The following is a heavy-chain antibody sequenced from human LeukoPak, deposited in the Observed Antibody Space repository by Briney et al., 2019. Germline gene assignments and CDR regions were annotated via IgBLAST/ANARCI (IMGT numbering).Heavy chain of an antibody. CDR1: GYTFTSYD. V-gene: IGHV1-8*01. CDR2: MNPNSGNT. J-gene: IGHJ3*02. CDR3: ARGDYYDSSGYYYGAPDI. Sequence: ASVKVSCKASGYTFTSYDINWVRQATGQGLEWMGWMNPNSGNTGYAQKFQGRVTMTRNTSISTAYMELSSLRSEDTAVYYCARGDYYDSSGYYYGAPDIWGQGKMVTVSS. D-gene: IGHD3-22*01.